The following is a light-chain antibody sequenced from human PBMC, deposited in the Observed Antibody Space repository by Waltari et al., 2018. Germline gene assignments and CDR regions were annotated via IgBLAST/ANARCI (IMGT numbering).Light chain of an antibody. CDR1: SLRTYY. V-gene: IGLV3-19*01. CDR3: HSRDSSGDVV. Sequence: SSELTQDPAVSVALGQTVRITCQGDSLRTYYVSWFQQKPGQAPALVIYGKNNRPSGIPDRFSASTSGSTSSLTISGAQAEDEADYYCHSRDSSGDVVIGGGTKLTVV. CDR2: GKN. J-gene: IGLJ2*01.